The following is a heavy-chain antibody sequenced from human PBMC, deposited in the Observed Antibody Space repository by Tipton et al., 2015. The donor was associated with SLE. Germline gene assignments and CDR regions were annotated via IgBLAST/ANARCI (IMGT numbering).Heavy chain of an antibody. D-gene: IGHD6-19*01. Sequence: PGLVKPSQTLSLNCYVSGDSLSSDSATWNWIRQSPSGGLEWLGRTYFRSQWYHEYAPSLRSRLAISPGTSKNQFSLHLNSVTPEDSALYYCARVTMVSVAVDSWGQGTRVTVSS. V-gene: IGHV6-1*01. J-gene: IGHJ4*02. CDR3: ARVTMVSVAVDS. CDR1: GDSLSSDSAT. CDR2: TYFRSQWYH.